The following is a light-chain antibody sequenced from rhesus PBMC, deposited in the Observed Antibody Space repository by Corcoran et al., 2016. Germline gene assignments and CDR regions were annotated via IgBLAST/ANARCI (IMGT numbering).Light chain of an antibody. CDR2: KAS. CDR1: QSISTW. Sequence: DIQMTQSPSSLSASVGDTVTITCRASQSISTWLDWYQQKPGKAPTLLIYKASSLQSGVPSRVSGSGSGTNLPLTISSLQPEDFATYYCLQYSSSPFTFGPGTKLDIK. J-gene: IGKJ3*01. CDR3: LQYSSSPFT. V-gene: IGKV1-22*01.